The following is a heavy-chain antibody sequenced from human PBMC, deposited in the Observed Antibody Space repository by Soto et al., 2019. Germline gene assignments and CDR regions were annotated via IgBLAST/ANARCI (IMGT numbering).Heavy chain of an antibody. J-gene: IGHJ4*02. D-gene: IGHD6-13*01. CDR1: GFTFSSYG. V-gene: IGHV3-30*18. CDR3: AKGSNVAAGTVDY. Sequence: GGSLRLSCAASGFTFSSYGMHWVRQAPGKGLEWVAVISYDGSNKYYADSVKGRFTISRDNSKNTLYLQMNSLRAEDTAVYYRAKGSNVAAGTVDYWGQGTLVTVSS. CDR2: ISYDGSNK.